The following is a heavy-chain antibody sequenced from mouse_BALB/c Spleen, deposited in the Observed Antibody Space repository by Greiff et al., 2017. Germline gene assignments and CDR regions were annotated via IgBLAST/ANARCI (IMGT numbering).Heavy chain of an antibody. Sequence: EVHLVESGGGLVKPGGSLKLSCAASGFTFSSYAMSWVRQSPEKRLEWVAEISSGGSYTYYPDTVTGRFTISRDNAKNTLYLEMSSLRSEDTAVYYCAREQLGPGYLDYWGQGTTLTVSS. D-gene: IGHD3-1*01. CDR1: GFTFSSYA. CDR2: ISSGGSYT. CDR3: AREQLGPGYLDY. J-gene: IGHJ2*01. V-gene: IGHV5-9-4*01.